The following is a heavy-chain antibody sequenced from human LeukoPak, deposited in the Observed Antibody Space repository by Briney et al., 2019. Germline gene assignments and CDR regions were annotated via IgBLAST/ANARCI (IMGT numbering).Heavy chain of an antibody. CDR3: ARPRSDLYGMDV. CDR1: EFIFSSYE. V-gene: IGHV3-48*03. CDR2: IGGSGNII. J-gene: IGHJ6*02. Sequence: VGSLRLSCIASEFIFSSYEMNWVRQAPGKGLEWVSYIGGSGNIIYYADSVKGRFTISRDNAKNSLYLQMNSLRVEDTAVYYCARPRSDLYGMDVWGQGTTVTVSS.